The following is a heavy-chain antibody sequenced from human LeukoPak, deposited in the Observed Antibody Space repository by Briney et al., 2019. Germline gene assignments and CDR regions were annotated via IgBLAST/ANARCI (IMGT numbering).Heavy chain of an antibody. D-gene: IGHD2-2*01. CDR2: INPNSGDT. J-gene: IGHJ4*02. CDR1: GYTFTGYH. Sequence: ASVKVSCKASGYTFTGYHMHWVRRAPGQGLEWMGRINPNSGDTNYAQKFQGRVTMTRDTSFSTAYMELSRLRSDDTAVYYCARDYCSSTSCLFDYWGQGALVTVSS. CDR3: ARDYCSSTSCLFDY. V-gene: IGHV1-2*06.